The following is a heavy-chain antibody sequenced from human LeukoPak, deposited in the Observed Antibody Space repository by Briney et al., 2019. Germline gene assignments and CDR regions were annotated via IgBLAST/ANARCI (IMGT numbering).Heavy chain of an antibody. Sequence: SVKVSCKASVGTFSSCAISWVRQAPGQGLEWMGGIIPIFGTANNAQKFQGRVKITTDESTSTAYMELSSLKSEDTAVYYCAISPTYYDFWSANYYYYMDVWGKGTTVTVSS. V-gene: IGHV1-69*05. CDR1: VGTFSSCA. J-gene: IGHJ6*03. CDR3: AISPTYYDFWSANYYYYMDV. D-gene: IGHD3-3*01. CDR2: IIPIFGTA.